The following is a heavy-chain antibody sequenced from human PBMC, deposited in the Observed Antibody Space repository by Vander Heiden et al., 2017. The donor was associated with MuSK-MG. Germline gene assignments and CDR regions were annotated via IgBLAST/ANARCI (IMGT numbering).Heavy chain of an antibody. CDR2: ISSSSSYI. Sequence: EVQLVESGGGLVKPGGSLRLSCAASGFTFSSYSMNWVRQAPGKGLEWVSSISSSSSYIYYADSVKGRFTISRDNAKNSLYLQMNSLRAEDTAVYYCARDLSYRPEKYYYYYGMDVWGQGTTVTVSS. D-gene: IGHD1-26*01. J-gene: IGHJ6*02. CDR3: ARDLSYRPEKYYYYYGMDV. V-gene: IGHV3-21*01. CDR1: GFTFSSYS.